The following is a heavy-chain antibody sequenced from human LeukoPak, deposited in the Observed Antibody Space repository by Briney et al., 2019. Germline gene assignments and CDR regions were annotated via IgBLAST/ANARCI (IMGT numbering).Heavy chain of an antibody. CDR2: IYYSGST. J-gene: IGHJ5*02. CDR3: TRGANWFDP. CDR1: GGSISSYY. Sequence: PSETLSLTCTVSGGSISSYYWSWIRQPPGKGLEWIGYIYYSGSTNYNPSLKSRVTISVDTSKNQFSLKLSSVTAADTAVYYCTRGANWFDPWGQGTLVTVSS. V-gene: IGHV4-59*01.